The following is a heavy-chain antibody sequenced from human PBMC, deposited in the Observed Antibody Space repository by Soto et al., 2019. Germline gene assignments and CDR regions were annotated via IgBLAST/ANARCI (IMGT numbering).Heavy chain of an antibody. D-gene: IGHD6-13*01. V-gene: IGHV1-2*04. J-gene: IGHJ6*02. Sequence: WASVKVSCKASGYTFTGYYMHWVRQAPGQGLEWMGWINPNSGGTNYAQKFQGWVTMTRDTSISTAYMELSRLRSDDTAVYYCARDLNHIAEANYYYYGMDVWGQGTTVTVSS. CDR2: INPNSGGT. CDR3: ARDLNHIAEANYYYYGMDV. CDR1: GYTFTGYY.